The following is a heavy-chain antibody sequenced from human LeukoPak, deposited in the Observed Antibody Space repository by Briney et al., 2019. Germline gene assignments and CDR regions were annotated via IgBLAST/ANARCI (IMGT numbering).Heavy chain of an antibody. D-gene: IGHD2-15*01. CDR1: GFTFSSYG. V-gene: IGHV3-33*08. CDR2: IWYDGSNK. CDR3: ARDPGYCSGGSCYSYYFDY. J-gene: IGHJ4*02. Sequence: GGSLRLSCAASGFTFSSYGMHWVRQAPGKGLEWVAVIWYDGSNKYYADSVKSRFTISRDNSKNTLYLQMNSLRVEDTAVYYCARDPGYCSGGSCYSYYFDYWGQGTLVTVSS.